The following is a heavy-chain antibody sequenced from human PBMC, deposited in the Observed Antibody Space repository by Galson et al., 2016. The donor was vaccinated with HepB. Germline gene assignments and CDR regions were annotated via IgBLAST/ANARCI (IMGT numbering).Heavy chain of an antibody. V-gene: IGHV3-21*01. D-gene: IGHD1-7*01. J-gene: IGHJ5*02. Sequence: SLRLSCAASGFTFSSYTMNWVRQAPGKGLEWVSSISSRSSYIYYADSVKGRFTISRDNAENSLYLQMNSLRAEDTAVYYCARDVGTGTTWFDPWGQGTLVTVSS. CDR3: ARDVGTGTTWFDP. CDR1: GFTFSSYT. CDR2: ISSRSSYI.